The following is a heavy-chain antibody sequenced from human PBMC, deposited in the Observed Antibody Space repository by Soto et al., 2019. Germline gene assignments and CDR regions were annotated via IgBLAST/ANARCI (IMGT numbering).Heavy chain of an antibody. D-gene: IGHD2-2*01. V-gene: IGHV1-8*01. Sequence: GALVKVSCKASGYTFTSYDINWVRQATGQGLEWMGWMNPNSGNTGYAQKFQDRVTMTRNTSISTAYMELSSLRSEDTAVYYCARRRARSIYCSSTSCNNWFDPWGQGTLVTVSS. CDR3: ARRRARSIYCSSTSCNNWFDP. CDR2: MNPNSGNT. CDR1: GYTFTSYD. J-gene: IGHJ5*02.